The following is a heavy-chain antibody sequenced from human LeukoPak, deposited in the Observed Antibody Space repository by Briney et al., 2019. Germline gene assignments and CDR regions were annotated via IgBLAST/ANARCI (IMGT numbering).Heavy chain of an antibody. J-gene: IGHJ6*02. CDR3: AKVVVAANGYYGMDV. CDR1: GGTFSSYA. D-gene: IGHD2-15*01. V-gene: IGHV1-69*04. Sequence: ASVKVSCKASGGTFSSYAISWVRQAPGQGLEWMGRIIPILGIANYAQKFQGRVTITADKSTSTAYMELSSLRSEDTAVYYCAKVVVAANGYYGMDVWGQGTTATVSS. CDR2: IIPILGIA.